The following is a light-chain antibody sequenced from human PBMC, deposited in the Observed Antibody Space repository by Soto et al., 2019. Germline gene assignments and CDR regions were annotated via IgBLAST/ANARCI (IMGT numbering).Light chain of an antibody. CDR3: TSYAGYNNPVV. CDR1: SSDVGFYNY. Sequence: QSALTQPPSASGSPGQSVTISCTGTSSDVGFYNYFSWYQQHPDKAPQLMIYEVNKRPSGVPDRFSGSKSGNTASLTVSGLQTEDEADYYCTSYAGYNNPVVFGGGTKVTVL. CDR2: EVN. J-gene: IGLJ3*02. V-gene: IGLV2-8*01.